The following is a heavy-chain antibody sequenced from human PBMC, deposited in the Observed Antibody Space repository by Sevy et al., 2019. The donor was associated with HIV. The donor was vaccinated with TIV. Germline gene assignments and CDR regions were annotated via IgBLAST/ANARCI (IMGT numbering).Heavy chain of an antibody. CDR2: ISGSGGST. D-gene: IGHD2-2*01. J-gene: IGHJ6*02. Sequence: GGSLRLSCAASGFTLDAYWMHWVRQAPGKGLEWVSAISGSGGSTYYADSVKGRFTISRDNSKNTLYLQMNSLRAEDTAVYYCAKKGPSRVGCDVWGQGTTVTVSS. CDR3: AKKGPSRVGCDV. V-gene: IGHV3-23*01. CDR1: GFTLDAYW.